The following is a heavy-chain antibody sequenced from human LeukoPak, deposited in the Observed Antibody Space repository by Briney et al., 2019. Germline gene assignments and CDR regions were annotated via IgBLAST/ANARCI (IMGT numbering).Heavy chain of an antibody. CDR2: INHSGST. J-gene: IGHJ4*02. V-gene: IGHV4-34*01. Sequence: SETVSLPCAVYGGSFSGYYWSWIRQPPGKGLEWIGEINHSGSTNYNPSLKSRVTISVDTSKNQFSLKLSSVTAADTAVYYCARRETYYYDSRGFDYWGQGTLVTVSS. CDR3: ARRETYYYDSRGFDY. D-gene: IGHD3-22*01. CDR1: GGSFSGYY.